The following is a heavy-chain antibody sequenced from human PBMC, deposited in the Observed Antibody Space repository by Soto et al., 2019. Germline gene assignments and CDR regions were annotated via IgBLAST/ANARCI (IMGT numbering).Heavy chain of an antibody. CDR3: VSELGLTASPDDPYYYYALDV. J-gene: IGHJ6*02. CDR1: GVSVNKRTHN. Sequence: SETLSLTCEVSGVSVNKRTHNLTWIRQRQGEALEGIGFRYDGGTNYNASLISRLSTGQDTSNNQISLNRSSVTDADTSVYYCVSELGLTASPDDPYYYYALDVWGQGTTVTVS. D-gene: IGHD7-27*01. V-gene: IGHV4-61*01. CDR2: RYDGGT.